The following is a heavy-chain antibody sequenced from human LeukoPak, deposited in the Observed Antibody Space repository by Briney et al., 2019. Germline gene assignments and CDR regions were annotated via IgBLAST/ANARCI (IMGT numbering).Heavy chain of an antibody. CDR3: ARDGDITMIVGPPRGGDTYFEY. D-gene: IGHD3-22*01. J-gene: IGHJ4*02. Sequence: ASVKVSCKASGYTFTSYYMHWVRQAPGQGLEWMGIINPSGGSTSYAQKFQGRVTMTRDTSTSTVYMELSSLRSEDTAVYYCARDGDITMIVGPPRGGDTYFEYWGQGSLVTVSS. V-gene: IGHV1-46*01. CDR2: INPSGGST. CDR1: GYTFTSYY.